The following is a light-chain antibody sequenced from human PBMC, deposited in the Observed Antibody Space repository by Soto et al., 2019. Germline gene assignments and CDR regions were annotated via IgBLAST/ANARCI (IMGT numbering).Light chain of an antibody. CDR3: QQYGSSPLT. CDR2: GAS. Sequence: EIVLTQSPGTLSLSPGERATLSCRVSQSVSSKYLAWYQQKPGQAPRLLIYGASSRATGIPDRFTGSGSGTDFTLTISRLEPEDFAVYYCQQYGSSPLTFGQGTKVDTK. V-gene: IGKV3-20*01. CDR1: QSVSSKY. J-gene: IGKJ1*01.